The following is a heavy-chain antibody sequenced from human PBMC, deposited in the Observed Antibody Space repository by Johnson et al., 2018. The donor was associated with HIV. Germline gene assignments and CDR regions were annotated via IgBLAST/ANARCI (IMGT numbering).Heavy chain of an antibody. Sequence: VQLVESGGGLVQPGGSLRLSCAASGFTFSSYALHWVRQAPGRGLEWVAFIRYDGSNKYYADSVKGRFTISRDNSKNTLYLQMNSLRAEDTAVYYCASYDSSGSRAFDIWGQGTMVTVSS. J-gene: IGHJ3*02. CDR3: ASYDSSGSRAFDI. CDR1: GFTFSSYA. V-gene: IGHV3-30*02. CDR2: IRYDGSNK. D-gene: IGHD3-22*01.